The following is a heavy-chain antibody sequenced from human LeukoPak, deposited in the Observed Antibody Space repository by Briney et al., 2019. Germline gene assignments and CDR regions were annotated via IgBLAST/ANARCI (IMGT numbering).Heavy chain of an antibody. CDR1: GGSISSGSYY. V-gene: IGHV4-61*02. CDR2: IYTSGST. CDR3: ANTAASAYFDD. D-gene: IGHD2-21*02. J-gene: IGHJ4*02. Sequence: SETLSLTCTVSGGSISSGSYYWSWIRQPAGKGLEWIGRIYTSGSTNYNPSLKSRVTMSVDVSKNQFSLKLNSVTGAATAVYYCANTAASAYFDDWGQGTLVTVSS.